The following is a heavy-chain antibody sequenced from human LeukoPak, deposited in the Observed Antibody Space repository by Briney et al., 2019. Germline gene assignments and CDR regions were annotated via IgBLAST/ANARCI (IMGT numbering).Heavy chain of an antibody. D-gene: IGHD4-17*01. CDR2: ISSSSSYI. CDR3: GRDLNYGDYGCFDY. Sequence: GGSLRLSCAASGFTFSRYSMNWVRPAPGKGLGWVSSISSSSSYIYYADSVKGRFIISRDNAKNSLYLQTNSLRVEDTAVYYCGRDLNYGDYGCFDYWGQGTLVTVSS. V-gene: IGHV3-21*01. J-gene: IGHJ4*02. CDR1: GFTFSRYS.